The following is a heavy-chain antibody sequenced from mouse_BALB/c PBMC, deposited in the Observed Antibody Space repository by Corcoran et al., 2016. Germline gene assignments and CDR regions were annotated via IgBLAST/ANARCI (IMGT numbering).Heavy chain of an antibody. CDR3: ARRANSNYFDY. V-gene: IGHV14-3*02. J-gene: IGHJ2*01. CDR1: GFNIKDTY. D-gene: IGHD3-1*01. CDR2: IDPANGNT. Sequence: EVQLQQSGAELVKPGASVKLSCTASGFNIKDTYMHWVKQRPEQGLEWIGRIDPANGNTKYDPKFQGKATITADTSSNTAYLQLSSLTSEDTAVYYCARRANSNYFDYWGQGTTLTVSS.